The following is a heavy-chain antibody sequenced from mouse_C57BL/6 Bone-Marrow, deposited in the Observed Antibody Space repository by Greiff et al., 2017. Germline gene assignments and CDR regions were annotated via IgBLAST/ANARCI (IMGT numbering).Heavy chain of an antibody. CDR3: ARNYDYDVRFAY. J-gene: IGHJ3*01. Sequence: EVKLQQSGPELVKPGASVKISCKASGYTFTDYYMNWVKQSHGKSLEWIGDINPNNGGTSYNQKFKGKATLTVDKSSSTAYMELRSLTSEDSAVYYCARNYDYDVRFAYWGQGTLVTVSA. D-gene: IGHD2-4*01. CDR2: INPNNGGT. CDR1: GYTFTDYY. V-gene: IGHV1-26*01.